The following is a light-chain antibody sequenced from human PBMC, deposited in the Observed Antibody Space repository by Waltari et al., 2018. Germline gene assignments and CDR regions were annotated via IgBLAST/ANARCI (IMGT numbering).Light chain of an antibody. Sequence: DNVLTQSPDSLAVSLGERATINCKSSQSVFYSSTKKNPLAWYQQKPGQPPKLLIYWGSTQEIGVPDRFTGSGSGTDFTLTISSLQAEDVAVYYCQQYYSNPLTFCGGTTVEIK. CDR3: QQYYSNPLT. J-gene: IGKJ4*01. CDR2: WGS. V-gene: IGKV4-1*01. CDR1: QSVFYSSTKKNP.